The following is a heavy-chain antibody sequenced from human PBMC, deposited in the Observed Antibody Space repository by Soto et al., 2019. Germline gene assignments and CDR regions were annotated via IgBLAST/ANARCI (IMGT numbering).Heavy chain of an antibody. D-gene: IGHD3-3*01. CDR3: ARGGGFWSGYYRTYYYYGMDV. Sequence: SETLSLTCTVSGGSISSGDYYWSWIRQPPGKGLEWIGYIYYSGSTYYNPSLKSRVTISVDTSKNQFSLKLSSVTAADTAVYYCARGGGFWSGYYRTYYYYGMDVWGQGTTVTVSS. V-gene: IGHV4-30-4*01. J-gene: IGHJ6*02. CDR2: IYYSGST. CDR1: GGSISSGDYY.